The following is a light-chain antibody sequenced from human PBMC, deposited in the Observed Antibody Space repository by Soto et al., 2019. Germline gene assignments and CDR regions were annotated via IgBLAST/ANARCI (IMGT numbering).Light chain of an antibody. V-gene: IGKV3-20*01. CDR3: QLYGSSPPRYT. J-gene: IGKJ2*01. Sequence: EIVLTQSPGTLYLSPGERATLSCRASQSVSSNYLAWYQQKRGQAPRLLIYAASDRATGIPDRFSGSGSGTDFTLTISRLEPEDFAVYFCQLYGSSPPRYTFAQGTKLEIK. CDR2: AAS. CDR1: QSVSSNY.